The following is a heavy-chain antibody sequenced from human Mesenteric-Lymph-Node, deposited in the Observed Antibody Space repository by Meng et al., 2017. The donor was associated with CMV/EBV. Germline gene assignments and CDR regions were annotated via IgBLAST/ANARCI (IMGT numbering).Heavy chain of an antibody. V-gene: IGHV4-39*02. CDR2: IYYSGST. CDR3: ARSAVGATGGWFDP. D-gene: IGHD1-26*01. J-gene: IGHJ5*02. CDR1: GGSISSSSYY. Sequence: SETLSLTCTVSGGSISSSSYYWGWIRQPPGKGLEWIGSIYYSGSTYYNPSLKSRVTISVDTSKNHFSLSLRSVTAADTAVYYCARSAVGATGGWFDPWGQGTLVTVSS.